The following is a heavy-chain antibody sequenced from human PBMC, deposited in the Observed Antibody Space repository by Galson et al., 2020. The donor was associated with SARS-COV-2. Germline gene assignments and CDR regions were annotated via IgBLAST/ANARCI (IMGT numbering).Heavy chain of an antibody. CDR3: ARGVVPASWGYYYYYYMDV. CDR2: IIPIFGTA. J-gene: IGHJ6*03. CDR1: GGTFSSYA. Sequence: SVKVSCKASGGTFSSYAISWVRQAPGQGLEWMGGIIPIFGTANYAQKFQGRVTITADESTSTAYMELSSLRSEDTAVYYCARGVVPASWGYYYYYYMDVWGKGTTVTVSS. D-gene: IGHD2-2*01. V-gene: IGHV1-69*13.